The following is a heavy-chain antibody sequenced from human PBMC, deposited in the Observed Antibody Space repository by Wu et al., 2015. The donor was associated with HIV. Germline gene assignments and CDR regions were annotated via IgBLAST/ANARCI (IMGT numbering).Heavy chain of an antibody. J-gene: IGHJ4*02. CDR3: ARALRADLDY. Sequence: QVQLVQSGAEVKKPGASVKVSCKTSGYTFGLYDINWVRQAAGQGLEWMGWINPNSGGTNYAQKFQGRVTMTRDTSISTAYMELSRLRSDDTAVYYCARALRADLDYWGQGTLVTVSS. CDR1: GYTFGLYD. V-gene: IGHV1-2*02. CDR2: INPNSGGT.